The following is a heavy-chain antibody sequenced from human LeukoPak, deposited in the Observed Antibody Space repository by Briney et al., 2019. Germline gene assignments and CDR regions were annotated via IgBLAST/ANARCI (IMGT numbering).Heavy chain of an antibody. V-gene: IGHV3-21*01. D-gene: IGHD3-22*01. CDR3: AKHYYDSSGIDY. CDR2: ISSSNSYI. Sequence: PGGSLRLSCAASGFTFSSYAMHRVRQAPGKGLEWVSSISSSNSYIYYADSVKGRFTISRDNAKNSLYLQMNSLRAEDTAVYYCAKHYYDSSGIDYWGQGTLVTVSS. CDR1: GFTFSSYA. J-gene: IGHJ4*02.